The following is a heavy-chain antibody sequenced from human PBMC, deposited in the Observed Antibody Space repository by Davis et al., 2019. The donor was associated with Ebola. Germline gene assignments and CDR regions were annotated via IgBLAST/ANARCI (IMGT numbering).Heavy chain of an antibody. V-gene: IGHV4-34*01. CDR2: INDTGNI. J-gene: IGHJ6*02. CDR1: GGSFSGYY. D-gene: IGHD2/OR15-2a*01. CDR3: ARRKYYYGLDV. Sequence: SQTLSLTCAVHGGSFSGYYWSWIRQPPGRGLESIGEINDTGNINYDPSFKSRVTISIDTSKKEFSLTVSSVTAAETAVYFCARRKYYYGLDVWGQGTTVTVAS.